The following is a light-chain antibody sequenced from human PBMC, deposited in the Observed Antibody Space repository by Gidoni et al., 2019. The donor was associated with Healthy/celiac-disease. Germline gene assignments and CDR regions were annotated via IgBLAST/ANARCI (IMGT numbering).Light chain of an antibody. V-gene: IGKV3-20*01. Sequence: IVLTQSPGTLSLSPGERATLSCRASPSVSSSYLAWYQQKPGQAPRLLIYGASRRATGIPDKFSGSGSGKDFTLNISRLEPEDFAGYYCQQYGSSPGTFGQGTKVEIK. J-gene: IGKJ1*01. CDR3: QQYGSSPGT. CDR1: PSVSSSY. CDR2: GAS.